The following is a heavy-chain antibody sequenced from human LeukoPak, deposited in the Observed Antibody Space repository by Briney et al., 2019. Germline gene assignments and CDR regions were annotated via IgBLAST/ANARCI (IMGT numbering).Heavy chain of an antibody. CDR2: IIPVLEIS. Sequence: VASVKVSCKVSGGTFSSYAISWVRQAPGQGLEWMGRIIPVLEISDYAQKFQGRVTITADKSTSTAYMELSSLRSEDTAVYYCATGSDYGDRPDYYYYYGMDVWGQGTTVTVSS. CDR3: ATGSDYGDRPDYYYYYGMDV. D-gene: IGHD4-17*01. J-gene: IGHJ6*02. V-gene: IGHV1-69*04. CDR1: GGTFSSYA.